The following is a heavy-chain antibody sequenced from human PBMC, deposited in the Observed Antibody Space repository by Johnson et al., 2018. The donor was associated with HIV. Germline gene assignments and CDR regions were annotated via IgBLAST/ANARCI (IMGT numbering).Heavy chain of an antibody. V-gene: IGHV3-30*18. CDR2: ISYDGDNE. CDR1: GFPFSNYG. CDR3: AKGGPYYGDYRSDAFDI. Sequence: VQLVESGGGVVQPGRSLRLSCAASGFPFSNYGIHWVRQAPGKGLEWVAIISYDGDNEFYADSVKGRFTISRDNSRNTLYLQMNSLRAEDTAVYYCAKGGPYYGDYRSDAFDIWGQGTMVTVSS. D-gene: IGHD4-17*01. J-gene: IGHJ3*02.